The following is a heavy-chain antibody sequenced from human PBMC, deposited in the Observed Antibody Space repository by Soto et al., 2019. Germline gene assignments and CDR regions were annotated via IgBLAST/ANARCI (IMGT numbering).Heavy chain of an antibody. CDR2: MTGGGTT. J-gene: IGHJ6*02. V-gene: IGHV3-23*01. CDR3: AKLKGGLVRVYGLGD. Sequence: GGALRVLSRASGFTVKNYPMAWVRKCPGKGLQWVSLMTGGGTTDYADSAKGRFIISRDNSKNTLSLQMHTLRADDTALYYCAKLKGGLVRVYGLGDWGQGTIVTVSS. D-gene: IGHD3-16*01. CDR1: GFTVKNYP.